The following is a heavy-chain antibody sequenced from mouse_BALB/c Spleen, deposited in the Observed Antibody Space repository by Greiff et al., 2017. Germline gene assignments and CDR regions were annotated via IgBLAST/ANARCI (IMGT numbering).Heavy chain of an antibody. CDR3: ARGLYDGYAMDY. J-gene: IGHJ4*01. CDR2: ISNGGGST. Sequence: EVKLVESGGGLVKPGGSLKLSCAASGFTFSSYTMSWVRQTPEKRLEWVAYISNGGGSTYYPDTVKGRFTISRDNAKNTLYLQMSSLKSEDTAMYYCARGLYDGYAMDYWGQGTSVTVAS. D-gene: IGHD2-3*01. V-gene: IGHV5-12-2*01. CDR1: GFTFSSYT.